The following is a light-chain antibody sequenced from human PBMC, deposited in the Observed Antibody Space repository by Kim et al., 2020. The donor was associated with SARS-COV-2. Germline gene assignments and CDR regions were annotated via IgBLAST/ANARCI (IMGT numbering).Light chain of an antibody. J-gene: IGKJ4*01. V-gene: IGKV3-11*01. CDR2: DAS. CDR3: QQRGNWPT. CDR1: QSVSSY. Sequence: SLSPGERATLSCRARQSVSSYLAWYQQKPGQAPRLLIYDASNRATGIPARFSGSGSGTDFTLTISSLEPEDFAVYYCQQRGNWPTFGGGTKVDIK.